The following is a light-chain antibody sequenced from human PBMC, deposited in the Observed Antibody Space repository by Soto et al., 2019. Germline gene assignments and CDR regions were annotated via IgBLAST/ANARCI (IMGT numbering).Light chain of an antibody. Sequence: DIVMTQSPDSLAVSLGERATINCTPSQSVLYSSNTKNYLAWYQQKPGQPPKLLLYWASTRESGVPDRFSGSGSGTDFTLTISSLQAEDVAVYYCQQYYSTPPYTFGQGTKLEIK. CDR2: WAS. CDR3: QQYYSTPPYT. V-gene: IGKV4-1*01. CDR1: QSVLYSSNTKNY. J-gene: IGKJ2*01.